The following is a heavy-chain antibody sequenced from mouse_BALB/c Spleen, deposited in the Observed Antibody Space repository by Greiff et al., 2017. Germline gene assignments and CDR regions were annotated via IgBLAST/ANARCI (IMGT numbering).Heavy chain of an antibody. Sequence: VQLQQSGAELVKPGASVKLSCTASGFNIKDTYMHWVKQRPEQGLEWIGRIDPANGNTKYDPKFQGKATITADTSSNTAYLQLSSLTSEDTAVYYCALYGYDWGFAYWGQGTLVTVSA. CDR1: GFNIKDTY. J-gene: IGHJ3*01. V-gene: IGHV14-3*02. CDR2: IDPANGNT. D-gene: IGHD2-2*01. CDR3: ALYGYDWGFAY.